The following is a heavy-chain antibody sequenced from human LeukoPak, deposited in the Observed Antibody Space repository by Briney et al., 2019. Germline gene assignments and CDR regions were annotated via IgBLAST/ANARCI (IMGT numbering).Heavy chain of an antibody. CDR1: GFTFSSYS. CDR2: ISSSSSYI. D-gene: IGHD2-8*01. V-gene: IGHV3-21*01. J-gene: IGHJ4*02. CDR3: ARGIYCTNTVCYFDS. Sequence: PGGSLRLSCAASGFTFSSYSMNWVRQAPGKGLEWVSSISSSSSYIYYADSVKGRFTISRDNAENSLYLQMNSLRAEDTAVYYCARGIYCTNTVCYFDSWGQGTLVTVSS.